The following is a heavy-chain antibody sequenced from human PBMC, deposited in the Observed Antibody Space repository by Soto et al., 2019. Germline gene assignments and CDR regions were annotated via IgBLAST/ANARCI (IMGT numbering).Heavy chain of an antibody. D-gene: IGHD3-3*01. V-gene: IGHV1-46*01. J-gene: IGHJ6*02. CDR2: INPSGGST. CDR1: GYTFTSYY. Sequence: EASVKVSCKASGYTFTSYYMHWVRQAPGQGLEWMGIINPSGGSTSYAQKFQGRVTMTRDTSTSTVYMELSSLRSEDTAVYYCAGAFYYDFWSGYFRPYYYYGMDVWGQGTTVTVSS. CDR3: AGAFYYDFWSGYFRPYYYYGMDV.